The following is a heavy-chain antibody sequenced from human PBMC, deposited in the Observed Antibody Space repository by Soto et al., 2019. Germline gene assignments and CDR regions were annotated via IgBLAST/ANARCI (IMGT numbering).Heavy chain of an antibody. CDR1: GFTFSAYT. D-gene: IGHD1-7*01. CDR2: ITASSVYI. V-gene: IGHV3-21*01. CDR3: ARGVRISGNTKGYYMDV. J-gene: IGHJ6*03. Sequence: EVQLVESGGGLVKPGGSLRLSCAASGFTFSAYTMKWVRQAPGKGLEWVSSITASSVYIYYADSVKGRYTISRDNAKNSLYLQMDSLRAEDTAVYYCARGVRISGNTKGYYMDVWGKGTTVTVSS.